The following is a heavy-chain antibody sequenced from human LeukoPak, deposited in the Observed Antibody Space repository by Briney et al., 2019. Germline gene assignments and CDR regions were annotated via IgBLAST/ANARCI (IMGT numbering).Heavy chain of an antibody. CDR2: IYSGGST. CDR3: ARGDYFYYDSSGYYSH. Sequence: PGGSLSLTCAAPGFTVSSYYMSWIRQAPGKGLEWVSVIYSGGSTYYADSVKGRFTISRDNSKNTLYLQMNSLRAEDTAVYYCARGDYFYYDSSGYYSHWGQGTLVTVSS. D-gene: IGHD3-22*01. V-gene: IGHV3-53*01. J-gene: IGHJ4*02. CDR1: GFTVSSYY.